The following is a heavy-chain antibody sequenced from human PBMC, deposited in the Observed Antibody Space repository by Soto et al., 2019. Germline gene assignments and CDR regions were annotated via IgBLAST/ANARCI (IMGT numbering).Heavy chain of an antibody. V-gene: IGHV1-2*04. CDR3: ATAIGYSSSPCMDV. J-gene: IGHJ6*02. Sequence: ASVKVSCKASGYTFTSYGISWVRQAPGQGLEWMGWINPNSGGTNYAQKFQGWVTMTRDTSTSTAYMELSRLGSDDTAVYYCATAIGYSSSPCMDVWGQGTTVTVSS. D-gene: IGHD6-13*01. CDR2: INPNSGGT. CDR1: GYTFTSYG.